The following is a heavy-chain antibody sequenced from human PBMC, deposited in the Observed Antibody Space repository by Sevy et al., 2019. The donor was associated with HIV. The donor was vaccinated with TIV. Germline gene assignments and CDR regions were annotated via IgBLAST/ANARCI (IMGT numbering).Heavy chain of an antibody. Sequence: GSLRLSCAASGFTFSSYSMNWVRQAPGKGLEWVSSISSSSSYIYYADSVKGRFTISRDNAKNSLYLQMNSLRAEDTAVYYCARAIAARPRGLDYWGQGTLVTVSS. V-gene: IGHV3-21*01. CDR1: GFTFSSYS. CDR2: ISSSSSYI. J-gene: IGHJ4*02. CDR3: ARAIAARPRGLDY. D-gene: IGHD6-6*01.